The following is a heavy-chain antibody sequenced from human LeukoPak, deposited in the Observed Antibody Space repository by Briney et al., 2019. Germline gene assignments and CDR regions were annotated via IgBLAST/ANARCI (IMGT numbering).Heavy chain of an antibody. V-gene: IGHV3-21*04. CDR1: GFTFSSYS. J-gene: IGHJ3*02. Sequence: PGGSLRLSCAASGFTFSSYSMNWVRQTPGKGLEWVSSISSSSSYIYYADSVKGRFTISRDNAKNSLYLQMNSLRAEDTAVYYCAKEDTEAFDIWGQGTMVTVS. CDR3: AKEDTEAFDI. D-gene: IGHD2-15*01. CDR2: ISSSSSYI.